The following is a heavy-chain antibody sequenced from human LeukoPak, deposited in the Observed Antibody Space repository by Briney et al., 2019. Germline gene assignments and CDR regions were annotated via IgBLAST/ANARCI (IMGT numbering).Heavy chain of an antibody. D-gene: IGHD3-10*01. CDR3: ARDRGSGSYYNNWFDP. CDR1: GYTFTSYY. CDR2: INPNSGGT. Sequence: ASVKVSCKASGYTFTSYYMHWVRQAPGQGLEWMGWINPNSGGTNYAQKFQGRVTMTRDTSISTAYMELSRLRSDDTAVYYCARDRGSGSYYNNWFDPWGQGTLVTVSS. J-gene: IGHJ5*02. V-gene: IGHV1-2*02.